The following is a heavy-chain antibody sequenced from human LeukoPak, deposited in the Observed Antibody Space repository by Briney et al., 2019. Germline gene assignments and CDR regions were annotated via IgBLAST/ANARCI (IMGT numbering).Heavy chain of an antibody. CDR1: GFTFSSYW. CDR3: ARGTIAARHGELDY. CDR2: INSDGSST. J-gene: IGHJ4*02. Sequence: GGSLRLSCAASGFTFSSYWMHWVRHAPGKGLVWVSRINSDGSSTSYADSVKGRFTISRDNAKNTLYLQMNSLRAEDTAVYYCARGTIAARHGELDYWGQGTLVTVSS. D-gene: IGHD6-6*01. V-gene: IGHV3-74*01.